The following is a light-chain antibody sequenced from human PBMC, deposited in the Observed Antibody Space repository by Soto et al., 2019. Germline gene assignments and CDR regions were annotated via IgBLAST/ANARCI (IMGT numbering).Light chain of an antibody. Sequence: QSALTQPASVSGSPGQSITISCTGTSSDIGAYDYVSWYQQHPGGVPKLLIFDVSSRPSGVSSRFSGSKSGNTASLTISGLQADDESDYYCCSSGGSPTYVFGTGTKLTVL. CDR3: CSSGGSPTYV. CDR1: SSDIGAYDY. V-gene: IGLV2-14*03. CDR2: DVS. J-gene: IGLJ1*01.